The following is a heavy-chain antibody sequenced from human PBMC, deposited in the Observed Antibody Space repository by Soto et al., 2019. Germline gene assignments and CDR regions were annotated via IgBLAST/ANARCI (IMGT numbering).Heavy chain of an antibody. CDR2: VYNIGST. D-gene: IGHD3-16*01. CDR3: ARDGDYGGQQY. CDR1: GDSVTSNY. Sequence: PSETLSLTCSVSGDSVTSNYWSWIRQTPGKGLEWIGYVYNIGSTNYNPSLRIRVTIAADTSKNQISLRLRSVTAADTAVYYCARDGDYGGQQYWGQGTLVTVS. V-gene: IGHV4-59*02. J-gene: IGHJ4*02.